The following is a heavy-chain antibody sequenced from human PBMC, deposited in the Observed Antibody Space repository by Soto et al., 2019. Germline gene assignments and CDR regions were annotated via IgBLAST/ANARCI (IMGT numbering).Heavy chain of an antibody. CDR1: GGSFSGYY. CDR3: ARGVGFGELIAVAGTGHTHYGMDV. V-gene: IGHV4-34*01. D-gene: IGHD6-19*01. J-gene: IGHJ6*02. Sequence: SETLSLTCAVYGGSFSGYYWSWIRQPPGKGLEWIGEINHSGSTNYNPSLKSRVTISVDTSKNQFSLKLSSVTAADTAVHYCARGVGFGELIAVAGTGHTHYGMDVWGQGTTVTVSS. CDR2: INHSGST.